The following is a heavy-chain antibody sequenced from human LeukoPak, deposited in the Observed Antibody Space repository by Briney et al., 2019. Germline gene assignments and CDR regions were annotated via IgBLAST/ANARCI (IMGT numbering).Heavy chain of an antibody. V-gene: IGHV4-59*01. CDR1: GGSISSYY. CDR3: ARDHGEGYYGMDV. J-gene: IGHJ6*02. Sequence: SETLSLTCTVPGGSISSYYWSWIRQPPGKGLEWIGYIYYSGSTNYNPSLKSRVTISVDTSKNQFSLKLSSVTAADTAVYYCARDHGEGYYGMDVWGQGTTVTVSS. CDR2: IYYSGST. D-gene: IGHD4-17*01.